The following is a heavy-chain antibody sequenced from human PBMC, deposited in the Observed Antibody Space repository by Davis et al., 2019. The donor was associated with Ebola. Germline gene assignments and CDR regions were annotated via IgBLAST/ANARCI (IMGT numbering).Heavy chain of an antibody. CDR1: GFTFSSYG. CDR3: ASTVLWFGELLSYYFDY. J-gene: IGHJ4*02. CDR2: IWYDGSNK. D-gene: IGHD3-10*01. Sequence: GESLKISCAASGFTFSSYGMHWVRQAPGKGLEWVAVIWYDGSNKYYADSVKGRFTISRDNAKNSLYLQMNSLRAEDTAVYYCASTVLWFGELLSYYFDYWGQGTLVTVSS. V-gene: IGHV3-33*03.